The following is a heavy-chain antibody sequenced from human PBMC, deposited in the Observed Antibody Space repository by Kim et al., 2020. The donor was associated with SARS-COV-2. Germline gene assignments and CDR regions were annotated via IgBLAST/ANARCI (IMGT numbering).Heavy chain of an antibody. V-gene: IGHV4-39*01. CDR1: GGSISSSSYY. J-gene: IGHJ6*01. D-gene: IGHD5-12*01. Sequence: SENLSLTCTVSGGSISSSSYYWGWIRQPPGKGLEWIGSIYYSGSTYYNPSLKSRVTISVDTSKNQFSLKLSSVTAADTAVYYCAGEMATILSYYYGMDV. CDR2: IYYSGST. CDR3: AGEMATILSYYYGMDV.